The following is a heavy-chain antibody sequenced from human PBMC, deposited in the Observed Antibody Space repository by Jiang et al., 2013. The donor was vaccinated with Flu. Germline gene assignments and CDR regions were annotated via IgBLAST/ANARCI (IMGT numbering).Heavy chain of an antibody. V-gene: IGHV4-31*03. Sequence: GSGLVKPSQTLSLTCTVSGGSLTSTDYYWSWLRQHPGKGLEWIGYIYYSGAPVQPVPRGVEFPYQSTRLRTNSPSIVNSVTAADTAVYYCATYG. CDR3: ATYG. CDR1: GGSLTSTDYY. J-gene: IGHJ6*01. CDR2: IYYSGAP.